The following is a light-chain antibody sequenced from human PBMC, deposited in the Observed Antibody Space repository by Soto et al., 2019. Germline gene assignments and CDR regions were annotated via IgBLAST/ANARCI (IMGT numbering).Light chain of an antibody. CDR2: GVS. V-gene: IGKV3-20*01. Sequence: EIVLTQSPGTLSFSPREKDTPSCRASQKIVSSHLAWYQQKPGQAPTLLIYGVSSRATGIPDRFSGSGSGTDFTLIISGLEPEDFAVYYCQQYEIAPKTFGQGTKVDIK. CDR1: QKIVSSH. J-gene: IGKJ1*01. CDR3: QQYEIAPKT.